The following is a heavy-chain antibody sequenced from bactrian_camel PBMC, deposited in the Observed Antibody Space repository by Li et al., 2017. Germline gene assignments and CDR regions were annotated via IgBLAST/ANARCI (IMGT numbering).Heavy chain of an antibody. CDR2: INSGGGST. J-gene: IGHJ7*01. Sequence: VQLVESGGGLVQPGGSLRLSCAASGFTFSSYGMSWVRQAPGKGLEWVSHINSGGGSTYYADSVKGRFTISRDSAKNTVYLQMNSLKPEYTAMYYCAADLIECSGPMDYWGKGTQVTVS. CDR1: GFTFSSYG. V-gene: IGHV3S40*01. D-gene: IGHD3*01.